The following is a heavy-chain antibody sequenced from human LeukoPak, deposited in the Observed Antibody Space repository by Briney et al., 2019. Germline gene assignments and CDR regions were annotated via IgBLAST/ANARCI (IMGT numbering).Heavy chain of an antibody. Sequence: PSETLSLTCTVSGGSISSSSYYWGWIRQPPGKGLEWIGSIYYSGSTYYNPSLKSRVTISVDTSKNQFSLKLSSVTAADTAVYYCARAKYYYDSSGCRFDYRGQGTLVTVSS. J-gene: IGHJ4*02. D-gene: IGHD3-22*01. CDR1: GGSISSSSYY. CDR2: IYYSGST. CDR3: ARAKYYYDSSGCRFDY. V-gene: IGHV4-39*01.